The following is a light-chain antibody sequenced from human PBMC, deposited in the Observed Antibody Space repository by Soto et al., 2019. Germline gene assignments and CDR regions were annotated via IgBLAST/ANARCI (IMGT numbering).Light chain of an antibody. V-gene: IGLV2-14*03. CDR2: DVS. CDR3: SSFRSSSTSYV. CDR1: SSDIGDSNY. J-gene: IGLJ1*01. Sequence: QSALTQPASVSGSPGQSITISCTGTSSDIGDSNYVSWYQQHPGKAPKLVIYDVSNRPSGVSNRFSGSKSANTASLTISGLQAEDEADYYCSSFRSSSTSYVFGTGTKRTVL.